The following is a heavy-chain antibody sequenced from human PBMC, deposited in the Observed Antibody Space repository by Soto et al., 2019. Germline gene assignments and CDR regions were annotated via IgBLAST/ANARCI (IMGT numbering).Heavy chain of an antibody. CDR1: GFNFNDYQ. D-gene: IGHD2-2*01. Sequence: GGSLRLSCAASGFNFNDYQIHWVRQAPGEGLEWVSGISPGLSFIYYADSVRGRFTISRDNSNKSVFLQLNSLRVDDTATYYCARYCISTSCYANFDYWGQGTLVTVSS. V-gene: IGHV3-21*01. J-gene: IGHJ4*02. CDR3: ARYCISTSCYANFDY. CDR2: ISPGLSFI.